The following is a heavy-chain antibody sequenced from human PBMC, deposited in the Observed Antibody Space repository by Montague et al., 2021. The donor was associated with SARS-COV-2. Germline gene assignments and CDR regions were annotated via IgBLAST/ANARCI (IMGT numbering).Heavy chain of an antibody. V-gene: IGHV4-59*13. CDR3: ARGERGAWYNHYFDY. J-gene: IGHJ4*02. CDR2: VYYSGST. Sequence: SETLSLTCTVSGDSISIYYWSWIRQPPGKGLEWIGYVYYSGSTNYNPSLQSRVTISVDTPKNQFSLKLMSVTAADTAVYYCARGERGAWYNHYFDYWGQGALVTVSS. CDR1: GDSISIYY. D-gene: IGHD6-19*01.